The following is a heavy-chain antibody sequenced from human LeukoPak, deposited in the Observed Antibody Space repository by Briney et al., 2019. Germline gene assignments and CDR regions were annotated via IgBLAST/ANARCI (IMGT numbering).Heavy chain of an antibody. Sequence: GASVKVSCKASGYTFTSYGISWVGQAPGQGREWMGWMNPNSGKTGYAQKFQGRVTITRNTSISTDYMELSSLRSEDTAVYYCARGRRDSSGYRYDYWGQGTLVTVSS. CDR2: MNPNSGKT. CDR1: GYTFTSYG. D-gene: IGHD3-22*01. CDR3: ARGRRDSSGYRYDY. V-gene: IGHV1-8*03. J-gene: IGHJ4*02.